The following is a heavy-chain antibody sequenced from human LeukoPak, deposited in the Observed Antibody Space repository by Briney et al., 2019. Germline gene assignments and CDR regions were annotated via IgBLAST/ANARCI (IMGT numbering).Heavy chain of an antibody. J-gene: IGHJ4*02. V-gene: IGHV3-21*01. Sequence: KPGGPLRLSCAASGFSISIYNMNWVRQAPGKGLEWVSFLGSSIRYVKYADSVKGRFTISRDDAKNSLYLQMNSLRVEDTAVYYCARDPRIATAGYYFDSWGQGVLVTVSS. CDR1: GFSISIYN. CDR2: LGSSIRYV. D-gene: IGHD6-13*01. CDR3: ARDPRIATAGYYFDS.